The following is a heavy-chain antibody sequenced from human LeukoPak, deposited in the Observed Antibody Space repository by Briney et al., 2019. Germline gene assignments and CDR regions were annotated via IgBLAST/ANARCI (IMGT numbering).Heavy chain of an antibody. V-gene: IGHV1-69*05. CDR1: GGTFSSYA. CDR3: ASGLVVPAAIPNRYYYYYYMDV. CDR2: IIPIFGTA. Sequence: GASMKVSCKASGGTFSSYAISWVRQAPGQGLEWMGGIIPIFGTANYAQKFQGRVTITTDESTSTAYMELSSLRSEDTAVYYCASGLVVPAAIPNRYYYYYYMDVWGKGTTVTVSS. J-gene: IGHJ6*03. D-gene: IGHD2-2*01.